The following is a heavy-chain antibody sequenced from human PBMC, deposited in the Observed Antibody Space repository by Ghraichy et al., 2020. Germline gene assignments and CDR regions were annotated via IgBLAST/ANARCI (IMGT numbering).Heavy chain of an antibody. CDR1: GFTFSNYA. Sequence: GGSLRLSCAASGFTFSNYAMNWVRQPPGKGLEWVSSIDSRSTYISYADSVKGRFTISRDHAKNSLYLQMHSLRAEDTAVYYCARDNRPAVHVAFFYAMDVWGPGASGTVSS. V-gene: IGHV3-21*01. J-gene: IGHJ6*02. CDR2: IDSRSTYI. D-gene: IGHD1-14*01. CDR3: ARDNRPAVHVAFFYAMDV.